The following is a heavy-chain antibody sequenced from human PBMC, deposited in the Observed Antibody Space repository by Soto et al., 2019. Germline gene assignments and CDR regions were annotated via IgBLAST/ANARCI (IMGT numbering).Heavy chain of an antibody. CDR1: GYIFTGYY. J-gene: IGHJ4*02. Sequence: RASVKVSCKASGYIFTGYYMHWVRQAPGQGLEWMGWINPNSGGTNYAQRFQGRVTMTRDTSISTAYMELSRLRSDDTAVYYCARPLYSSSGYWGQGTLVTAPQ. CDR3: ARPLYSSSGY. D-gene: IGHD6-19*01. CDR2: INPNSGGT. V-gene: IGHV1-2*02.